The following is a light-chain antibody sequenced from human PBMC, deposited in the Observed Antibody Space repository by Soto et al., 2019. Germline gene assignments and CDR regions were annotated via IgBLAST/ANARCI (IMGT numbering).Light chain of an antibody. V-gene: IGKV3-15*01. CDR2: GAS. Sequence: EIVMTQSPDILSVSPGERATLSCRASRSVSSNLAWYQQKPGQSPRLLIYGASTRATGIPVRFSGSGSGTEFTLTISSLQSEDFAVYYCHQYNYWPTFGQGTKVDIK. CDR3: HQYNYWPT. J-gene: IGKJ1*01. CDR1: RSVSSN.